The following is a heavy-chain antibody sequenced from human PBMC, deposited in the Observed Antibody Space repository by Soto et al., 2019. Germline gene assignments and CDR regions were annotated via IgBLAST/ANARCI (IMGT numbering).Heavy chain of an antibody. CDR2: MYYSGST. CDR3: ARVRLLGSGYYGMDV. V-gene: IGHV4-59*01. J-gene: IGHJ6*02. D-gene: IGHD2-15*01. Sequence: SETLSLTCTVSGGSISSYYWSWIRQPPGKGLEWIGYMYYSGSTNYNPSLKSRVTISVDTSKNQFSLKLSSVTAADTAVYYCARVRLLGSGYYGMDVWGQGTAVTVSS. CDR1: GGSISSYY.